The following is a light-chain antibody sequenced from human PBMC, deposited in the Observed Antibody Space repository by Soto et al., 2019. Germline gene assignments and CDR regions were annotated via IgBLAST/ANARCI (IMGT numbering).Light chain of an antibody. Sequence: EIVLTQSPGTLSLSPGERATLSCRASQTVSRRFLAWYQQKPGQAPRLLIYGALSRATGIPDRFSGSGSGTDFTLTISRLEPEDFALYYCQQYATSPLTFGGGTKVEI. CDR1: QTVSRRF. CDR2: GAL. J-gene: IGKJ4*01. CDR3: QQYATSPLT. V-gene: IGKV3-20*01.